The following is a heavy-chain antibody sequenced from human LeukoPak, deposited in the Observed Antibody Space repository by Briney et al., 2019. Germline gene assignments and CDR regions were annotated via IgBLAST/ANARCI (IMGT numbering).Heavy chain of an antibody. CDR3: ARGSDFWSGPWGDV. J-gene: IGHJ6*02. V-gene: IGHV3-7*01. CDR1: GFTFSSYW. D-gene: IGHD3-3*01. Sequence: GASLRLSCAASGFTFSSYWMSWVRQAPGKGLEWVANIKQDGSEKYYVDSVKGRFTISRDNAKNSLYLQMNSLRAEDTAVYYCARGSDFWSGPWGDVWGQGTTVTVSS. CDR2: IKQDGSEK.